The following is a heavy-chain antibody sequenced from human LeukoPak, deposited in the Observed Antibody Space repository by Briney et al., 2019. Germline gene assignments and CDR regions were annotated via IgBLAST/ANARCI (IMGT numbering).Heavy chain of an antibody. CDR2: ISSSSSTI. CDR1: GFTFSSYS. Sequence: PGGSLRLSCAASGFTFSSYSMNWVRQAPGKGLEWVSYISSSSSTIYYADSVKGRFTISRDNAKNSLYLQMNSLRAEDTAVYYCARYITMVRGVLDAFDIWGQGTMVTVSS. CDR3: ARYITMVRGVLDAFDI. V-gene: IGHV3-48*01. J-gene: IGHJ3*02. D-gene: IGHD3-10*01.